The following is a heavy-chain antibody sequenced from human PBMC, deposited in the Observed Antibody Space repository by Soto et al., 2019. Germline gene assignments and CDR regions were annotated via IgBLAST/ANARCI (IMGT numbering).Heavy chain of an antibody. CDR1: GFTFSTYG. D-gene: IGHD3-22*01. CDR2: ISSSGSTM. V-gene: IGHV3-48*02. CDR3: ATVQYYSDSSGYYY. J-gene: IGHJ4*01. Sequence: HPGGSLRLSCAASGFTFSTYGMNWVRQAPRKGLEWVSFISSSGSTMFYADSVKGRFTISRDNAKNSLYLQMNSLRDEDTAVYYCATVQYYSDSSGYYYWGQGTLVTVSS.